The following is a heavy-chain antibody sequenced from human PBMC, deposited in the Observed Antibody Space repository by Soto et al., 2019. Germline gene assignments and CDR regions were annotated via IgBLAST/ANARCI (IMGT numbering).Heavy chain of an antibody. Sequence: QVQLQESGPGLVKPSETLSLACTVSRGSISSYYWSWFRQTPGKGLEWIGYITHSGSTKYNPSLESLGSVSISTSRPQSSLRLISVPAAATAVYYCASIPSGPRFGWFDHWGQGSRVIVSS. V-gene: IGHV4-59*01. J-gene: IGHJ5*02. CDR2: ITHSGST. D-gene: IGHD6-19*01. CDR3: ASIPSGPRFGWFDH. CDR1: RGSISSYY.